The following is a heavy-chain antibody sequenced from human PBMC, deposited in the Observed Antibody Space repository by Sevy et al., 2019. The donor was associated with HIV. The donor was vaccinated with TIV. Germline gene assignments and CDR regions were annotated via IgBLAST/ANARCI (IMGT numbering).Heavy chain of an antibody. Sequence: GGSLRLSCAASGFNFNSYTMNWVRQAPGQGLEWVSSISGSSNYIYYADSLKGRFTISRDNAKNSVYLQMHSLRVDDTAVDFCAGPYGSGSWEAFDIWGQGTVVTVSS. V-gene: IGHV3-21*01. CDR2: ISGSSNYI. CDR1: GFNFNSYT. D-gene: IGHD3-10*01. J-gene: IGHJ3*02. CDR3: AGPYGSGSWEAFDI.